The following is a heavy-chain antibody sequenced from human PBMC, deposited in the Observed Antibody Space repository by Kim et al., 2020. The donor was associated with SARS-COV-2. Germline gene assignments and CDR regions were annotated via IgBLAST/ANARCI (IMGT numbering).Heavy chain of an antibody. J-gene: IGHJ4*02. Sequence: GSTNYNPSLKSRVTISVDTSKNQFSLKLSSVTAADTAVYYCASTSGYYYSWGQGTLVTVSS. CDR3: ASTSGYYYS. D-gene: IGHD3-22*01. CDR2: GST. V-gene: IGHV4-4*09.